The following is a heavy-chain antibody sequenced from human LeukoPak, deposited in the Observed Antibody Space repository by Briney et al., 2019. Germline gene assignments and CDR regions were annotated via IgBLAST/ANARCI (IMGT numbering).Heavy chain of an antibody. D-gene: IGHD2-8*01. V-gene: IGHV1-69*13. CDR2: IIPIFGTS. CDR3: ASPMVYDTYYYYHGMDV. J-gene: IGHJ6*02. CDR1: GGTFSGYA. Sequence: ASVKVSCKASGGTFSGYAINWVRQAPGQGLEWMGGIIPIFGTSNYAQRFQGRVTIFADESTSTAYMELSSLRSEDTAVYYCASPMVYDTYYYYHGMDVWGQGTTVTVSS.